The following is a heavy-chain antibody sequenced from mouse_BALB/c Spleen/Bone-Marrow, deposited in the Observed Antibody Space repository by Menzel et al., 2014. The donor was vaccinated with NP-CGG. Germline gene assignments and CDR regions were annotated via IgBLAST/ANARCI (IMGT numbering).Heavy chain of an antibody. CDR1: GFTFSSYG. CDR3: ARQTYYDYDGYFDY. CDR2: ISSGGSYT. V-gene: IGHV5-6*01. D-gene: IGHD2-4*01. J-gene: IGHJ2*01. Sequence: VKLVESGGDLVKPGGSLKLSCAASGFTFSSYGMSWVRQTPDKRLEWVATISSGGSYTYYPDSVKGRFTISRDNAKNTLYQQMSSLKSEDTAMYYCARQTYYDYDGYFDYWGQGTTLTVSS.